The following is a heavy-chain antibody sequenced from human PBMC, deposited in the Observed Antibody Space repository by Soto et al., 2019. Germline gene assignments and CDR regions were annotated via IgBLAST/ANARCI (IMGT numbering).Heavy chain of an antibody. J-gene: IGHJ6*03. D-gene: IGHD6-13*01. Sequence: GGSLRLSCAASGFTFSSFAMHWVRQAPGKGLEWVAVISYDGSNKYYADSVKGRFTISRDKSKNTLYLQMNSLRVEDTAVYYCAKDLYSQQLERGYYYYYMDVWGKGTTVTVSS. CDR1: GFTFSSFA. CDR3: AKDLYSQQLERGYYYYYMDV. CDR2: ISYDGSNK. V-gene: IGHV3-30*18.